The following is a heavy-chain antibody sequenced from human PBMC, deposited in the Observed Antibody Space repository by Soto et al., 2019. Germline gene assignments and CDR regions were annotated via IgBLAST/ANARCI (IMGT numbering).Heavy chain of an antibody. V-gene: IGHV4-34*01. J-gene: IGHJ2*01. D-gene: IGHD6-19*01. CDR3: ARGAYTSGWSYFWYFDL. CDR2: ITHSGGT. Sequence: QVQLQQRGAGLLKPSETLSLTCAVYGGSFSDYYWTWIRQPPGKGLEWIGEITHSGGTNYNPSLKSRVTISVDTSKNQFSLNLNSVNAADTAIYYCARGAYTSGWSYFWYFDLWGRGTLVTVSS. CDR1: GGSFSDYY.